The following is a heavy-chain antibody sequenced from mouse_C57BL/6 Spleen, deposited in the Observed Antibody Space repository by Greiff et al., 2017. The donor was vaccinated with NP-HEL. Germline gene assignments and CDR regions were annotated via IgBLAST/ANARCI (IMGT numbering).Heavy chain of an antibody. V-gene: IGHV1-64*01. CDR3: ARQSYYYGSSYHYFDY. CDR2: IHPNSGST. D-gene: IGHD1-1*01. J-gene: IGHJ2*01. CDR1: GYTFTSYW. Sequence: QVQLQQPGAELVKPGASVKLSCKASGYTFTSYWMHWVKQRPGQGLEWIGMIHPNSGSTNYNEKFKSKATLTVDKSSSTAYMQLSSLTSEDSAVYYCARQSYYYGSSYHYFDYWGQGTTLTVSS.